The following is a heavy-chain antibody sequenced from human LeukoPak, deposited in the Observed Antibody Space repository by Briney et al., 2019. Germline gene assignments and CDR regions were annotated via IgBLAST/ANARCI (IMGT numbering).Heavy chain of an antibody. CDR2: ISWNSGSI. D-gene: IGHD2-2*01. CDR1: GFTFYDYA. V-gene: IGHV3-9*01. Sequence: GGSLRLSCAASGFTFYDYAMHWVRHAPGKGREGVSGISWNSGSIGYADSVKGRFTISRDNAKTSLYLQMNSLRAEDTALYYCAKAYCSSTSCEWYYFDYWGQGTLVTVSS. CDR3: AKAYCSSTSCEWYYFDY. J-gene: IGHJ4*02.